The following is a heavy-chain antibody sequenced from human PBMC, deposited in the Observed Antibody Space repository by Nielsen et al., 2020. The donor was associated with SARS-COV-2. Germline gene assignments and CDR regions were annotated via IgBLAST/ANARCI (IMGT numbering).Heavy chain of an antibody. J-gene: IGHJ3*02. CDR2: IYSGGSST. V-gene: IGHV3-23*03. CDR1: GFTFSSYA. Sequence: GESLKISCAASGFTFSSYAMSWVRQAPGKGLEWVSVIYSGGSSTYYADSVKGRFTISRDNSKNTLSLQMNSLRAEDTAVYYCARDQRVGAFDIWGQGTMVTVSS. CDR3: ARDQRVGAFDI. D-gene: IGHD1-26*01.